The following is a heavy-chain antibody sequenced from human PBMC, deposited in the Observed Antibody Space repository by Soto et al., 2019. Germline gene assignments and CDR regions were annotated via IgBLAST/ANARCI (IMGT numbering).Heavy chain of an antibody. CDR3: VIGGTGRWLDYLGLDV. J-gene: IGHJ6*02. D-gene: IGHD3-9*01. Sequence: EVQLVESGGGLVQPGGSLRLSCAASRSTFSSYWMSWVRQAPGKGLEWVANINKDGGERHYVDSVKGRFTISRDNAKNSLLLQMNSLKAEDTAVYYCVIGGTGRWLDYLGLDVWGQGTTVTVSS. CDR2: INKDGGER. V-gene: IGHV3-7*03. CDR1: RSTFSSYW.